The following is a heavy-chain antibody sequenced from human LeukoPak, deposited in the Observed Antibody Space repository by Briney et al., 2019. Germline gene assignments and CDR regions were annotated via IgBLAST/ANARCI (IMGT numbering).Heavy chain of an antibody. V-gene: IGHV1-8*01. D-gene: IGHD2-2*02. CDR1: GYTLTELS. Sequence: ASVKVSRKVSGYTLTELSMHWVRQAPGKGLEWMGWMNPNSGNTGYAQKFQGRVTMTRNTSISTAYMELSSLRSEDTAVYYCARGPIPLGYWGQGTLVTVSS. CDR2: MNPNSGNT. J-gene: IGHJ4*02. CDR3: ARGPIPLGY.